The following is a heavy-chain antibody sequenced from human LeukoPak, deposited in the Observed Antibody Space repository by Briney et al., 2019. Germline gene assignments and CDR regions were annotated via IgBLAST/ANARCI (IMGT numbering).Heavy chain of an antibody. D-gene: IGHD5-18*01. CDR3: ARVRRIQLWPVHDAFDI. Sequence: SETLSLTCTVSGGSISSYYWSWIRQPPGKGLEWIGYIYYSGSINYNPSLKSRVTISVDTSKNQFSLKLSSVTAADTAVYYCARVRRIQLWPVHDAFDIWGQGTMVTVSS. J-gene: IGHJ3*02. CDR2: IYYSGSI. CDR1: GGSISSYY. V-gene: IGHV4-59*01.